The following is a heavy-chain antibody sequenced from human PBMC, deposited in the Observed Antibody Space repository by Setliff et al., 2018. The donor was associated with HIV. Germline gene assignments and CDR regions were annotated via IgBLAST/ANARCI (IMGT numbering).Heavy chain of an antibody. D-gene: IGHD3-22*01. Sequence: GGSLRLSCAASGFTFNNYAMIWVRQAPGKGLEWVSAISDGGGGTDYADSVKGRFTISRDNSRNTLYLQMNSLRAEDTAVYYCVTGVGTSSVDYWGQGTMVTVSS. CDR1: GFTFNNYA. V-gene: IGHV3-23*01. CDR2: ISDGGGGT. CDR3: VTGVGTSSVDY. J-gene: IGHJ4*02.